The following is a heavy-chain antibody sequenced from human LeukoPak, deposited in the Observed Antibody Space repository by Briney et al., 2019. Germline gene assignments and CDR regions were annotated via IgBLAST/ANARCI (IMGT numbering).Heavy chain of an antibody. D-gene: IGHD2-2*01. CDR2: STSGNT. CDR1: GGSISGYY. V-gene: IGHV4-4*09. J-gene: IGHJ4*02. CDR3: ARQSCSSTSCWNLLDY. Sequence: SETLSLTCTVSGGSISGYYWSWIRQPQGRDWSGLGTSTSGNTNYNPSLKSRVTISVDTSKNQFSLKLSSVTAADTAVYYCARQSCSSTSCWNLLDYWGQGTLVTVSS.